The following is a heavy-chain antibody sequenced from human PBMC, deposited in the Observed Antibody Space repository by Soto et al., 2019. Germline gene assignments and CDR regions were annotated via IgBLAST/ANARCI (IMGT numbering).Heavy chain of an antibody. V-gene: IGHV3-30*03. CDR1: GFTFSSYG. D-gene: IGHD3-10*01. CDR2: ISYDGDNK. Sequence: QVQLVESGGGVVQPGRSLRLSCAASGFTFSSYGMHWVRQAPGKGLEWVSVISYDGDNKYYADSVKGRFTISRDNSKNTLFLRMNSLRPEDTAVYYCARDRWGFGIMIRGHWGQGTLVTVSS. J-gene: IGHJ4*02. CDR3: ARDRWGFGIMIRGH.